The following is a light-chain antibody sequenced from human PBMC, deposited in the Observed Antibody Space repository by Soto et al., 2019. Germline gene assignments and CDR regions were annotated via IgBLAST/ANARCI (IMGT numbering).Light chain of an antibody. Sequence: QSALTQPASVSGSPGQSITISCTGTSSDIGAYNSVSWYQQYPGRAPKLMIYEVSNRPSGVSARFSASKSDNTASLTISGLQAEDEADYYCNSRGGSRPYYVFGTGTKVTVL. CDR3: NSRGGSRPYYV. V-gene: IGLV2-14*01. CDR1: SSDIGAYNS. J-gene: IGLJ1*01. CDR2: EVS.